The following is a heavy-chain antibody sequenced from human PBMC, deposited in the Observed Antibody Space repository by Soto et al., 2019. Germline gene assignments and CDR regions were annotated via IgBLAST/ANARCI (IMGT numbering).Heavy chain of an antibody. CDR1: GGSFSGYY. D-gene: IGHD6-13*01. CDR3: ARGGIAAALYCFDP. Sequence: SETLSLTCAVYGGSFSGYYWSWIRQPPGKGLEWIGEINHSGSTNYNPSLKSRVTISVDTSKHQFSLKLSSVTAADTAVYYCARGGIAAALYCFDPWGQRPLVTVSS. CDR2: INHSGST. J-gene: IGHJ5*02. V-gene: IGHV4-34*01.